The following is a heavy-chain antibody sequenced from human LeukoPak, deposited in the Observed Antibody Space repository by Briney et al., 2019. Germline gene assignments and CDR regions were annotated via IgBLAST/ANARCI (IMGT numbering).Heavy chain of an antibody. D-gene: IGHD6-19*01. Sequence: GGSLRLSCEASGFILSDYYMSWIRQAPGKGLEWVAYISTNDRTTYYADSVKGRFTISRDNAKNSLYLQMNSLRAEDTAVYYCARDPSSGWYLKGWFDPWGQGTLVTVSS. CDR3: ARDPSSGWYLKGWFDP. V-gene: IGHV3-11*04. CDR2: ISTNDRTT. CDR1: GFILSDYY. J-gene: IGHJ5*02.